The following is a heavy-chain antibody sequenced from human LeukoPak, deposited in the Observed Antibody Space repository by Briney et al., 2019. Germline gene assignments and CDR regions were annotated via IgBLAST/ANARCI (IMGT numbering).Heavy chain of an antibody. CDR1: GFTFSGYG. CDR3: ARGPSQSYYGMDV. Sequence: GGSLRLACAASGFTFSGYGMHWVRQAPGKGLEWVAIIWYDGSNKYYADSVKGRFTISRDNSKNTLYLQMNSLRAEDTAVYYCARGPSQSYYGMDVWGQGTTATVSS. V-gene: IGHV3-33*01. J-gene: IGHJ6*02. CDR2: IWYDGSNK.